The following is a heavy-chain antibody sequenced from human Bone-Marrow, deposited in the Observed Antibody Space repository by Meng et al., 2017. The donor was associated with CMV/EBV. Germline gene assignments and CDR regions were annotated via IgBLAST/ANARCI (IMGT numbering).Heavy chain of an antibody. Sequence: ESLKISCAASGFTFSAYAMSWVRQAPGKGLEWIGEIDHSGSTNYNPSLKSRVTISVDTSKSQFSLRLSSVTAADTAIYYCARGGGYCSGTSCYNDYWGQGMLVTVPS. D-gene: IGHD2-2*02. V-gene: IGHV4-34*01. CDR2: IDHSGST. CDR3: ARGGGYCSGTSCYNDY. CDR1: GFTFSAYA. J-gene: IGHJ4*02.